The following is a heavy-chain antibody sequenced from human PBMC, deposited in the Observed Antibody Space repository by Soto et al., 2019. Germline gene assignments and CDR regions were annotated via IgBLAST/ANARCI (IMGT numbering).Heavy chain of an antibody. CDR2: IYWNADK. Sequence: SGPTLVNPTQTLTLTCTFSGFSLSTSGVGVGWIRQPPGKALEWLALIYWNADKRYSPSLKSRLTITKDTSKNQVVLTMTNMDPVDTATYYCAHSINHRSVGLHYYYYYGMDVWGQGTTVTVSS. J-gene: IGHJ6*02. V-gene: IGHV2-5*01. CDR1: GFSLSTSGVG. D-gene: IGHD1-20*01. CDR3: AHSINHRSVGLHYYYYYGMDV.